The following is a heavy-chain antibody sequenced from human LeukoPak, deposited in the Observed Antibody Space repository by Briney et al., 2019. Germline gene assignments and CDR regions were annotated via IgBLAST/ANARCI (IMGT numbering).Heavy chain of an antibody. CDR1: GGSISSSSYY. D-gene: IGHD3-10*01. J-gene: IGHJ4*02. V-gene: IGHV4-39*07. Sequence: PSETLSLTCTVSGGSISSSSYYWGWIRQPPGKGLEWIGSIYYSGSTYYNPSLKSRVTISVDTSKNQFSLKLSSVTAADTAVYYCARNSYTYYYGSGSYSNFDYWGQGTLVTVSS. CDR2: IYYSGST. CDR3: ARNSYTYYYGSGSYSNFDY.